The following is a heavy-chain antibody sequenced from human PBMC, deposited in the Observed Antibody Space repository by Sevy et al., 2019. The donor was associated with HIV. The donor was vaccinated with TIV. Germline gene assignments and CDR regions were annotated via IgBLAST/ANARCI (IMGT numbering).Heavy chain of an antibody. CDR2: IYHSGST. CDR3: ARQVAAEAFDI. V-gene: IGHV4-38-2*01. Sequence: SETLSLTCAVSGYSISSGYYWGWIRQPPGKGLEWIGSIYHSGSTYYNPSLKSRVTISVDTSKNQFSLRLSSVTAADTAVYYCARQVAAEAFDIWGQGTMVTVSS. CDR1: GYSISSGYY. D-gene: IGHD6-13*01. J-gene: IGHJ3*02.